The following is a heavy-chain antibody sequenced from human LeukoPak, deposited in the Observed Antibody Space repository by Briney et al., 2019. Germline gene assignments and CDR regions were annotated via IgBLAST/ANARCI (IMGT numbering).Heavy chain of an antibody. D-gene: IGHD3-22*01. CDR2: IWYDGSNK. CDR1: GFTFSSYG. CDR3: ARDKGSYDSSGYYSLGEYCFDY. J-gene: IGHJ4*02. Sequence: PGGSLRLSCAASGFTFSSYGIHWVRQAPGKGLEWVAVIWYDGSNKYYADSVKGRFTISRDNSKNTLYLQMNSLRAEDTAVYYCARDKGSYDSSGYYSLGEYCFDYWGQGTLVTVSS. V-gene: IGHV3-33*01.